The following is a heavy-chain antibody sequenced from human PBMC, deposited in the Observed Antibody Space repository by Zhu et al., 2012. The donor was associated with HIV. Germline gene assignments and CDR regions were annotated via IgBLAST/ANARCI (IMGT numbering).Heavy chain of an antibody. V-gene: IGHV4-59*01. CDR3: ARAGIKWDLGYAFDI. Sequence: QVQLQESGPGLVKPSETLSLTCTVSGGSISNYYWSWIWQPPGKGLEWIGHIYYTGSTNYNPSLKSRVTISLDTSKNQFSLRLSSVTAADTAVYYCARAGIKWDLGYAFDIWGQGTMVTVSS. CDR1: GGSISNYY. J-gene: IGHJ3*02. CDR2: IYYTGST. D-gene: IGHD1-14*01.